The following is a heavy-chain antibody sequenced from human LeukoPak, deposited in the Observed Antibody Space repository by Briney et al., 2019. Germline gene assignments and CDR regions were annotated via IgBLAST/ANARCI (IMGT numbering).Heavy chain of an antibody. CDR3: ARGPTPRRDGYNLDY. CDR1: GGSISSYY. J-gene: IGHJ4*02. CDR2: IYTSGST. Sequence: SETLSLTCTVSGGSISSYYWSWIRQPAGKGLEWIGRIYTSGSTNYNPSLKSRVTMSVDTSKNQFSLKLSSVTAADTAVYYCARGPTPRRDGYNLDYWGQGTLVTVSS. V-gene: IGHV4-4*07. D-gene: IGHD5-24*01.